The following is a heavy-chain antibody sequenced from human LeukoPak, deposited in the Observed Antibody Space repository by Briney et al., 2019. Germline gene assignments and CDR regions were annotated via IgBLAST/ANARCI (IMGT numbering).Heavy chain of an antibody. CDR2: ISGNNGKT. CDR1: GYTFTSYG. V-gene: IGHV1-18*01. CDR3: GRITNYYYEGIHF. J-gene: IGHJ6*02. Sequence: ASLKVSCKPSGYTFTSYGISWVRPAPGQGLEWMEWISGNNGKTNKAQKYHRRVTLNTDTDTTTATIDVWSLRADEPAVHYYGRITNYYYEGIHFWLQATTASVSS.